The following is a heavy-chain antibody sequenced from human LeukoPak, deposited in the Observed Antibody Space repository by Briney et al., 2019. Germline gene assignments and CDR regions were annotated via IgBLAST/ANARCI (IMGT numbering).Heavy chain of an antibody. CDR3: SREIRYFDWFQADY. V-gene: IGHV3-49*03. Sequence: GGSQRLSCSASGFTFGDYSMSWFRQAPGKGLEWVGFIRNKAYGGAAEYAASVKGRFTISRDDSESIAYLQIDSLKAEDTAVYYCSREIRYFDWFQADYWGQGTLFTVSS. J-gene: IGHJ4*02. D-gene: IGHD3-9*01. CDR1: GFTFGDYS. CDR2: IRNKAYGGAA.